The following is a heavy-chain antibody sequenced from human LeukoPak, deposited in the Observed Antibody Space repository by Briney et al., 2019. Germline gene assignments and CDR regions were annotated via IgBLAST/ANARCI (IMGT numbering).Heavy chain of an antibody. J-gene: IGHJ2*01. D-gene: IGHD6-19*01. CDR2: IYSSGST. Sequence: KSSETLSLTCTVSGGSISSSSYYWGWIRQPPGKELEWIGSIYSSGSTYYNPSLKSRVTISVDTSKNQFSLKLTSVTAADTAVYYCARISSSGWQLGYWYFDLWGRGTLVTVSS. CDR3: ARISSSGWQLGYWYFDL. CDR1: GGSISSSSYY. V-gene: IGHV4-39*01.